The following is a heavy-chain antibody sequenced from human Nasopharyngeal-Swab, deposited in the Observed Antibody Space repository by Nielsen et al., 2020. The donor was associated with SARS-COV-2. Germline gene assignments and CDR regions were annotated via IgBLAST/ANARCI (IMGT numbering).Heavy chain of an antibody. CDR1: SGSVSSYY. D-gene: IGHD6-13*01. CDR3: AREGYSSTNYGAGTMDV. CDR2: IYSTGST. Sequence: SETLSLTRTVSSGSVSSYYWSWIRQPAGKGLEWIGRIYSTGSTNHNPSLKSRVTMSVDMSKNQFSLKLSSVTAADTAVYYCAREGYSSTNYGAGTMDVWGPGTTVTVSS. V-gene: IGHV4-4*07. J-gene: IGHJ6*02.